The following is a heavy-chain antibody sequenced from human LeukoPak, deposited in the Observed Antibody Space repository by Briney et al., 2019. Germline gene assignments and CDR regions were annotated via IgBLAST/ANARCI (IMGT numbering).Heavy chain of an antibody. J-gene: IGHJ6*03. Sequence: ASVKVSCKASGYTFTGYYMHWVRQAPGQGLEWMGWINPNSGGTNYAQKFQGRVTMTRDTSISTAYMELSRLRSDDTAVYYCAGGTALTGTTKYYYYMDVWGKGTTVTVSS. V-gene: IGHV1-2*02. CDR1: GYTFTGYY. D-gene: IGHD1-7*01. CDR3: AGGTALTGTTKYYYYMDV. CDR2: INPNSGGT.